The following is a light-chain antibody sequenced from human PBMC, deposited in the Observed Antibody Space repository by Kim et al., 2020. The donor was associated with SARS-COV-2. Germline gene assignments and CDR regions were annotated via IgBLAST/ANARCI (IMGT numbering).Light chain of an antibody. CDR1: QSISSW. CDR3: QQYNIYPWT. Sequence: ASVGDTVTITCRASQSISSWLAWYQQKPGKAPKLLIFEASTLEGGVPSRFSGSGYGTQFTLTISSLQPDEFATYYCQQYNIYPWTFGQGTKVDIK. CDR2: EAS. V-gene: IGKV1-5*01. J-gene: IGKJ1*01.